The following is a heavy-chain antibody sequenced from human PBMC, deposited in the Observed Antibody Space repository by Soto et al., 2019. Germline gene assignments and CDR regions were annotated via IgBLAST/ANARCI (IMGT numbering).Heavy chain of an antibody. V-gene: IGHV4-4*02. CDR2: IYHSGST. J-gene: IGHJ4*02. D-gene: IGHD4-17*01. Sequence: PSETLSLTCAVSSGSISSSNWWSWVRQPPGKGLEWIGEIYHSGSTNYNPSLKSRVTISVDTSKKQFSLKLSSVTAADTAVYYCARLRDGVYYFDYWGQGTQVTVSS. CDR3: ARLRDGVYYFDY. CDR1: SGSISSSNW.